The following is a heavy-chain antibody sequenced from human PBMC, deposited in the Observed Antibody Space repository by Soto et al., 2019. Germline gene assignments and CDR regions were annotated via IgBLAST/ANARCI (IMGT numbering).Heavy chain of an antibody. J-gene: IGHJ5*02. CDR3: ARERPVLLWFGGTSWFDP. CDR2: VYFSGST. Sequence: SETLSLTCSVSGDSISRSSFYWGWIRQPPGKGLESVGIVYFSGSTNYNPSLKSRVSMSVDTSRNQFSLRLSSVTAADTAVYYCARERPVLLWFGGTSWFDPWGQGTLVTVSS. D-gene: IGHD3-10*01. V-gene: IGHV4-39*07. CDR1: GDSISRSSFY.